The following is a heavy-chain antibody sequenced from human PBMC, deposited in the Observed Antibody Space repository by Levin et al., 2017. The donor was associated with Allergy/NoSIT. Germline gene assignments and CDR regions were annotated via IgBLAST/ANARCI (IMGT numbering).Heavy chain of an antibody. D-gene: IGHD3-22*01. Sequence: GESLKISCKASGYTFTSYYMHWVRQAPGQGLEWMGIINPSGGSTSYAQKFQGRVTMTRDTSTSTVYMELSSLRSEDTAVYYCARYQYYYDSSGYLLWYFDYWGQGTLVTVSS. J-gene: IGHJ4*02. CDR1: GYTFTSYY. V-gene: IGHV1-46*01. CDR3: ARYQYYYDSSGYLLWYFDY. CDR2: INPSGGST.